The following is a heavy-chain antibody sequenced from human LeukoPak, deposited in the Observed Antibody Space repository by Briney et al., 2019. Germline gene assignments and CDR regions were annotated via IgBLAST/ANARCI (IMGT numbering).Heavy chain of an antibody. Sequence: GASVKVSCKASGYTFTSYDINGVRQATGQGLEWMGWMNPNSGNTGYAQKFQGRVNMTRNTSIRKAYMELSSLRSEEKAVYYCARGRSGSYSGYYYYYMDVWGKGTTVTISS. CDR1: GYTFTSYD. V-gene: IGHV1-8*01. D-gene: IGHD3-10*01. J-gene: IGHJ6*03. CDR3: ARGRSGSYSGYYYYYMDV. CDR2: MNPNSGNT.